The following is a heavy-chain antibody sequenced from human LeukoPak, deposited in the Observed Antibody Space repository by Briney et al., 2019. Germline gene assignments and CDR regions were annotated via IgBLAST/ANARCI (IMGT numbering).Heavy chain of an antibody. D-gene: IGHD2-15*01. CDR2: INHSGST. J-gene: IGHJ6*02. CDR1: GGSFSGYY. V-gene: IGHV4-34*01. Sequence: PSETLPLTCAVYGGSFSGYYWSWIRQPPGKGLEWIGEINHSGSTNHNPSLKSRVTKPVDTSKNQSSLKLSSVTAADTAVYYCARVGGYCSGGSGYSGEYYYYYGMDVWGQGTTVTVSS. CDR3: ARVGGYCSGGSGYSGEYYYYYGMDV.